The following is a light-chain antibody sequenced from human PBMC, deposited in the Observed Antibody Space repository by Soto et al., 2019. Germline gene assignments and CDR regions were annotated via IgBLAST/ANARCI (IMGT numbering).Light chain of an antibody. J-gene: IGKJ4*01. CDR3: QQYHTWPIT. Sequence: EIVMTQSPATLSVAPGERVTLSCRASQGVSRKLAWYQHKSGQAPRLLISGASAGATGIPAGFSGSGSGTEFTLTISSLQSEDCAIYYCQQYHTWPITFGGGTKVEIK. CDR2: GAS. V-gene: IGKV3-15*01. CDR1: QGVSRK.